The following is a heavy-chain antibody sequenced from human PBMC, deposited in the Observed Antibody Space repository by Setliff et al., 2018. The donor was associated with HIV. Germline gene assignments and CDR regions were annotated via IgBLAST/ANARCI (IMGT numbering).Heavy chain of an antibody. CDR1: GGTFSSYA. D-gene: IGHD4-4*01. CDR2: IIPILGIA. J-gene: IGHJ3*02. V-gene: IGHV1-69*10. CDR3: AGFSGPNSDYYPFDI. Sequence: GASVKVSCKASGGTFSSYAISWVRQAPGQGLEWMGGIIPILGIANYAQKFQGRVTITADESTSTAYMELSSLRSEDTAVYYCAGFSGPNSDYYPFDIWGQGTMVTVSS.